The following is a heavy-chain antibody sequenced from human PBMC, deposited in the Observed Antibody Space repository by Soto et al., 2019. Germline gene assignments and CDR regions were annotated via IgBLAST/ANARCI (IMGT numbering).Heavy chain of an antibody. CDR1: GDSISRYY. CDR2: IYYSGNT. Sequence: QVQLQESGPGLVKPSETLSLTCTVSGDSISRYYWTWIRQPPGKGLEWIGYIYYSGNTNYNPSLKRRVTMSIDASKQHFSLNLSAVTAADTAVYFCARAYSPTWYGYYYLDVWGRGTTVTVSS. V-gene: IGHV4-59*01. J-gene: IGHJ6*03. CDR3: ARAYSPTWYGYYYLDV. D-gene: IGHD1-26*01.